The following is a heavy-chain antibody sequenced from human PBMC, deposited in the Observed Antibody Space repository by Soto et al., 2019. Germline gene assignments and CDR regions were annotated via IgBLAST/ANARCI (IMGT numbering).Heavy chain of an antibody. D-gene: IGHD3-3*01. Sequence: GGSLRLSCAASGFTFSSYAMHWVRQAPGKGLEWVAVISYDGSNKYYADSVKGRFTISRDNSKNTLYLQMNSLRAEDTAVYYCARGGGYDFWSGPPAPNWFDPWGQGTLVTVSS. CDR2: ISYDGSNK. CDR1: GFTFSSYA. J-gene: IGHJ5*02. CDR3: ARGGGYDFWSGPPAPNWFDP. V-gene: IGHV3-30-3*01.